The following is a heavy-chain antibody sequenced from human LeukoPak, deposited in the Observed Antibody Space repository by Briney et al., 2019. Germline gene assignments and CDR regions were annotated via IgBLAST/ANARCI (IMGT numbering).Heavy chain of an antibody. D-gene: IGHD2-15*01. Sequence: GGSLRLSCAASGFTFNNYAMSWVRQAPGKGLEWVSGITGSGYSTYYADSVKGRFTISRDNSKNTLYLQMNTLRVEDTAVYYCVKDLGYCRGAGCYLDYWGQGTLVSVSS. V-gene: IGHV3-23*01. CDR1: GFTFNNYA. J-gene: IGHJ4*02. CDR2: ITGSGYST. CDR3: VKDLGYCRGAGCYLDY.